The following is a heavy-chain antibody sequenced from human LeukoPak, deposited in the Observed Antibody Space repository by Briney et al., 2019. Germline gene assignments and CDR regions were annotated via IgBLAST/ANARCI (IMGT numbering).Heavy chain of an antibody. CDR1: GFTFSSYD. D-gene: IGHD1-26*01. V-gene: IGHV3-13*04. J-gene: IGHJ3*02. CDR3: ARLREAAFDI. Sequence: GGSLRLSCAASGFTFSSYDFHWVRQPTGKGLEWVSAIGTAGDTYYPDSVKGRFTMSRENAGNSLYLQMNSLRAGDTAVYYCARLREAAFDIWGQGTMVTVSS. CDR2: IGTAGDT.